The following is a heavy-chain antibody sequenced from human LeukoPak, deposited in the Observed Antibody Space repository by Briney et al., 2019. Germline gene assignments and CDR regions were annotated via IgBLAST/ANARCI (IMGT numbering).Heavy chain of an antibody. J-gene: IGHJ3*02. D-gene: IGHD3-22*01. CDR3: ARATYYYDSSGYSEVFDI. CDR1: GFTFSAYA. Sequence: PGGSLRLSCTASGFTFSAYAMNWVRQAPGKGLEWVSSVVSNADSTYYADSVKGRFTISRDNSKNTLYLQMNSLRAEDTAVYYCARATYYYDSSGYSEVFDIWGQGTMVTVSS. CDR2: VVSNADST. V-gene: IGHV3-23*01.